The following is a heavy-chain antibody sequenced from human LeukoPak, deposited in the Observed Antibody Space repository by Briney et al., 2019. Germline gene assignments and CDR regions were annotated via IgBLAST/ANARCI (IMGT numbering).Heavy chain of an antibody. V-gene: IGHV1-2*02. Sequence: ASVKVSCKASGYTFTGYFMHWVRQAPGQGLEWMGWINPKTGVTNYEQKLQGRVIMTRDTSISTVYMEVTRLTSDDTAVYYCARHMTTANNWFDPWGQGTLVTVSS. CDR2: INPKTGVT. CDR3: ARHMTTANNWFDP. J-gene: IGHJ5*02. CDR1: GYTFTGYF. D-gene: IGHD1-1*01.